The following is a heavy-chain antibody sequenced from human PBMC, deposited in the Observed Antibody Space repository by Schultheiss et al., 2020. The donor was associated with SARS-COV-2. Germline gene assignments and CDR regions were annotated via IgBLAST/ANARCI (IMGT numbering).Heavy chain of an antibody. V-gene: IGHV3-30*04. CDR1: GFTFSSYA. Sequence: GGSLRLSCAASGFTFSSYAMSWVRQAPGKGLEWVAVISYDGSNKYYADSVKGRFTISRDNAKNSLYLQMNSLRAEDTAVYYCARRQGAMVNVYYYGMDVWGQGTTVTVSS. D-gene: IGHD5-18*01. J-gene: IGHJ6*02. CDR2: ISYDGSNK. CDR3: ARRQGAMVNVYYYGMDV.